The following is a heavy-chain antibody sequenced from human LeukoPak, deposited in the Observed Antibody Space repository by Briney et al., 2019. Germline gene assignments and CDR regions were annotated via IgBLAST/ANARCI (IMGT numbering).Heavy chain of an antibody. CDR1: EFTLRTSW. CDR2: MSPDGSGK. D-gene: IGHD1-26*01. J-gene: IGHJ6*02. Sequence: GGSLRLSCAASEFTLRTSWMSWIRQAPGKGLEWVAHMSPDGSGKYYVDSVKGRFTISRDNAKNSLYLQMNSLRAEDTAVYYCARVGARGVGYYYYGMDVWGQGTTVTVSS. CDR3: ARVGARGVGYYYYGMDV. V-gene: IGHV3-7*04.